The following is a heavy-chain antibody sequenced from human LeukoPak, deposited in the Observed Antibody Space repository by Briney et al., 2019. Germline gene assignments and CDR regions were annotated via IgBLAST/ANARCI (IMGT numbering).Heavy chain of an antibody. CDR2: ISYDGSNK. J-gene: IGHJ3*02. CDR3: AREGIAVAGPGVAFDI. D-gene: IGHD6-13*01. Sequence: GRSLRLSCAASGFTFSSYAMHWVRQAPGKGLEWVAVISYDGSNKYYADSAKGRFTISRDNSKNTLYLQMNSLRAEDTAVYYCAREGIAVAGPGVAFDIWGQGTMVTVSS. V-gene: IGHV3-30*04. CDR1: GFTFSSYA.